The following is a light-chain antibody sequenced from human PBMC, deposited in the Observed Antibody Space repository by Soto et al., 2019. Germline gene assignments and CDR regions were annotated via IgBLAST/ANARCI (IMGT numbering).Light chain of an antibody. CDR2: GAS. J-gene: IGKJ4*01. Sequence: DIQMTQSPSSLSAYVGDRVNITCRASQSISYYLNWYQQKPGRAPNLLMYGASSLQSGVPSRFTGSGSGTEFTLTITSLQPGDFATYYCPQTYTTPLPFGGGTKVDIK. CDR3: PQTYTTPLP. V-gene: IGKV1-39*01. CDR1: QSISYY.